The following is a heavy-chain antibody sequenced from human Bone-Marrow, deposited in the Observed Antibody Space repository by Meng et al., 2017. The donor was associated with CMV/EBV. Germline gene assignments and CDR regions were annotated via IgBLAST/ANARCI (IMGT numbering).Heavy chain of an antibody. Sequence: GKYYWGWIRQQPGKGLEWIGYIYYSGTTFYNPSLKSRVTLSVYTSKNQFSLKLASVTAADTAVYYCARRMYYDILTGYYDCTWFDPWGQGTLVTVSS. CDR2: IYYSGTT. J-gene: IGHJ5*02. D-gene: IGHD3-9*01. CDR1: GKYY. V-gene: IGHV4-31*02. CDR3: ARRMYYDILTGYYDCTWFDP.